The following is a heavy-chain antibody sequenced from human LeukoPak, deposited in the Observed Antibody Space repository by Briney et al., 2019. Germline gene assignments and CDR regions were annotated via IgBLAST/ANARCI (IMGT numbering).Heavy chain of an antibody. CDR1: RFTFSTYG. Sequence: GGSLRLSCAASRFTFSTYGMHWVRQAPGKGLEWVAFIRYDGSNKYYADSVKGRFTISRDNSKNTLYLQMNSLRAEDTAVYYCAKVDGYNVGYWGQGTPVTVSS. J-gene: IGHJ4*02. CDR2: IRYDGSNK. V-gene: IGHV3-30*02. D-gene: IGHD5-24*01. CDR3: AKVDGYNVGY.